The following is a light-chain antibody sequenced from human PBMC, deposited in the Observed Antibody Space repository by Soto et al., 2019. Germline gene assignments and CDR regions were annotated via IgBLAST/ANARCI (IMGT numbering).Light chain of an antibody. CDR1: QEIGSW. CDR2: DTS. J-gene: IGKJ4*01. CDR3: QQYNSYPLT. Sequence: DIQMTQSPSSLSASEGDRVTITCRASQEIGSWLAWYQQKPGKAPTSPIYDTSNLQIEVPSRFSGSGSGTDFTLTISSLQPEDSAIYYCQQYNSYPLTFGGGTKVEI. V-gene: IGKV1D-16*01.